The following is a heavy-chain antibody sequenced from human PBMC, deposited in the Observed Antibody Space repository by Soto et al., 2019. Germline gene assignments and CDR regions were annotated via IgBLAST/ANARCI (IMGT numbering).Heavy chain of an antibody. Sequence: QVKLVESGGGVVQPGRSLRLSCAASGFIFSTYGMHWVRQAPGKGLEWVAVISYDGSNKYYADSVKGRFTISRGKSQNTVYLQMNRLRGEDTAVYYCAKDGKVSGSGTYHIDYWGQGTLVTVSS. CDR1: GFIFSTYG. V-gene: IGHV3-30*18. CDR2: ISYDGSNK. CDR3: AKDGKVSGSGTYHIDY. J-gene: IGHJ4*02. D-gene: IGHD3-10*01.